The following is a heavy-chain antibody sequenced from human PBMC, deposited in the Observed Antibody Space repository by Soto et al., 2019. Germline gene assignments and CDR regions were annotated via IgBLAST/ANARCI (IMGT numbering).Heavy chain of an antibody. J-gene: IGHJ4*02. V-gene: IGHV1-3*01. Sequence: VASVKVSCKASGYTFTSYAMHWVRQAPGQRLEWMGWINAGNGNTKYSQKFQGRVTITRDTSASTAYMELSSLRSEDTAVYYCAKWSGTYYDILTGYYNPYYFDYWGQGTLVTVSS. CDR3: AKWSGTYYDILTGYYNPYYFDY. CDR1: GYTFTSYA. CDR2: INAGNGNT. D-gene: IGHD3-9*01.